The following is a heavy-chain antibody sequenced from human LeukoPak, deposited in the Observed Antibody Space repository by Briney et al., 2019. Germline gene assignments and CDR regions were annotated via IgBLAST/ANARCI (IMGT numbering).Heavy chain of an antibody. CDR3: ARGYGRQTNSGMDV. CDR1: GASIYGFY. J-gene: IGHJ6*04. V-gene: IGHV4-59*01. Sequence: SETLSLTCPVSGASIYGFYCSWIRPSPEKGLEWSGYVYFSGSTNYNPTLKSRVTISVDTSKNQFSLKLTSVTATGTAVYYCARGYGRQTNSGMDVWGKGTTLTVSA. CDR2: VYFSGST. D-gene: IGHD5-18*01.